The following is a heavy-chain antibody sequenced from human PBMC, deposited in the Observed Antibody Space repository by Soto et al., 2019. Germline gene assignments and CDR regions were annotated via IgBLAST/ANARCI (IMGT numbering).Heavy chain of an antibody. CDR1: GGSMSPYY. CDR3: ATTPGLAVAATNWFDP. J-gene: IGHJ5*02. Sequence: SETLSLTCTVSGGSMSPYYWSWIRQPPGKGLEWIGYIYYSGNTNYNPSLKSRVTISVDTSKNQFSLQLSSVTAADTAVYYCATTPGLAVAATNWFDPWGRGTLVSVSS. CDR2: IYYSGNT. V-gene: IGHV4-59*01. D-gene: IGHD6-19*01.